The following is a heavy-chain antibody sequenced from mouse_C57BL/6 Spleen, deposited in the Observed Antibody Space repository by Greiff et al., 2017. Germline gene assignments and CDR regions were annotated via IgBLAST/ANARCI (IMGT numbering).Heavy chain of an antibody. CDR2: IDPEDGET. V-gene: IGHV14-2*01. D-gene: IGHD2-5*01. J-gene: IGHJ4*01. CDR3: ARDSNYFYAMDY. CDR1: GFNIKDYY. Sequence: VQLQQSGAELVKPGASVKLSCTASGFNIKDYYMHWVKQRTEQGLEWIGRIDPEDGETKYGPKFQGKATITADTSSNTAYLQLSSLTSEDTAVYYCARDSNYFYAMDYWGQGTSVTVSS.